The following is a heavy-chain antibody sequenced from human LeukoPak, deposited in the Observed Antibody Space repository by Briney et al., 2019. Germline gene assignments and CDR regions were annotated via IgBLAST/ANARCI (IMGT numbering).Heavy chain of an antibody. D-gene: IGHD6-19*01. CDR1: GFTFSSYE. CDR2: IRSKAYGGTP. J-gene: IGHJ4*02. Sequence: PGGSLRLSCAASGFTFSSYEMNWVRQAPGKGLEWVGFIRSKAYGGTPEYAAAVTVRFSISRDDSKSIAYLQMNSLCTEDTAVYFCARRGGWYTDYWGQGTLVTVSS. V-gene: IGHV3-49*04. CDR3: ARRGGWYTDY.